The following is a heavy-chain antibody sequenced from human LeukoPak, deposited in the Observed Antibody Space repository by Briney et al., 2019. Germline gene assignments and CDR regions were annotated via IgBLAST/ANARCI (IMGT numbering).Heavy chain of an antibody. CDR3: ARDLGSGGGLDY. Sequence: PSETLSLTCTVSGGSIIYYWSLIRQPPGKGLEWIGYISNTGSTNYNPSLKSRVTISVDTSKNQLSLKLTSVTAADTAVYYCARDLGSGGGLDYWGQGTLVTVSS. J-gene: IGHJ4*02. CDR2: ISNTGST. V-gene: IGHV4-59*01. CDR1: GGSIIYY.